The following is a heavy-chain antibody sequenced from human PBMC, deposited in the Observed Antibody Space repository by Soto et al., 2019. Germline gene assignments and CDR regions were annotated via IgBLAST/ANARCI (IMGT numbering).Heavy chain of an antibody. CDR3: ARDHYYDFFTGYYKFHYYFDS. D-gene: IGHD3-9*01. V-gene: IGHV3-30-3*01. Sequence: GGSLRLSCTASGFTFSSYTMHWVRQAPGKGLEWVAVISYDGSQKFYADSVKGRFTISRDNSKNTVSLQMNSLRAEDTALYYCARDHYYDFFTGYYKFHYYFDSWGQGTLVTVSS. CDR2: ISYDGSQK. CDR1: GFTFSSYT. J-gene: IGHJ4*02.